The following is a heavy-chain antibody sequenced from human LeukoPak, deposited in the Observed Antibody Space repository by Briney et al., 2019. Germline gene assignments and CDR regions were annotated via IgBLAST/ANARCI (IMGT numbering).Heavy chain of an antibody. CDR2: ISVRGGST. Sequence: GGSLRLSCAASGFTFNSYALSWVRQAPGRGLEWVSGISVRGGSTYYADSVKGRFTISRDNSKNTLYLQMNSLRAEDTAVYYCAKDSSNITGARLDYWGQGTLATVSS. V-gene: IGHV3-23*01. J-gene: IGHJ4*02. D-gene: IGHD1-14*01. CDR1: GFTFNSYA. CDR3: AKDSSNITGARLDY.